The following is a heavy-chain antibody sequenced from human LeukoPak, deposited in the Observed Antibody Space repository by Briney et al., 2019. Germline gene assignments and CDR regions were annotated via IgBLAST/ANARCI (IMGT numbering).Heavy chain of an antibody. D-gene: IGHD4-17*01. CDR3: AKDSAGRDYGDLYYFDY. CDR1: GFTFDDYA. Sequence: GGPLRLSCAASGFTFDDYAMHWVRQAPGKGLEWVSGISWNSGSIGYADSVKGRFTISRDNAKNSLYLQMNSLRAEDTALYYCAKDSAGRDYGDLYYFDYWGQGTLVTVSS. J-gene: IGHJ4*02. CDR2: ISWNSGSI. V-gene: IGHV3-9*01.